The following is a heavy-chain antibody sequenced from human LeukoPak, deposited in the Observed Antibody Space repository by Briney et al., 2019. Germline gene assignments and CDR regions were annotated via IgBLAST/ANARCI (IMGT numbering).Heavy chain of an antibody. D-gene: IGHD2-2*01. J-gene: IGHJ5*02. Sequence: SETLSLTCTVSGGSISSGSYYWSWIRQPAGKGLEWIGRIYTSGSTNYNPSLKSRVTISVDTSKNQFSLKLSSVTAADTAVYYCARRGVVPAASSGFDPWGQGTLVTVSS. CDR3: ARRGVVPAASSGFDP. V-gene: IGHV4-61*02. CDR2: IYTSGST. CDR1: GGSISSGSYY.